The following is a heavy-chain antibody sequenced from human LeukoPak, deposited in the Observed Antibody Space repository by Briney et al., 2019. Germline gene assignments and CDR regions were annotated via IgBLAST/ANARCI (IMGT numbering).Heavy chain of an antibody. V-gene: IGHV3-66*01. CDR2: IYSGGST. D-gene: IGHD4-17*01. Sequence: GGSLRLSCAASGFTVSSNYMSCVRQAPGKGLEWGSVIYSGGSTYYSDSVKGRFTISRDNSKNTLYLQMHSLRAEDTAVYYCASTFYGDSPPYWGQGTLVTVSS. CDR3: ASTFYGDSPPY. CDR1: GFTVSSNY. J-gene: IGHJ4*02.